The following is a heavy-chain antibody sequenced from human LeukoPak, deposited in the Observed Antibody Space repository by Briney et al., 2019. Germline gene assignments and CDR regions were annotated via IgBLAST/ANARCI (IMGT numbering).Heavy chain of an antibody. D-gene: IGHD4-17*01. CDR2: INPSGGST. CDR1: GYTFTSYY. Sequence: GASVKVSCKASGYTFTSYYMHWVRQAPGQGLGWMGIINPSGGSTSYAQKFQGRVTMTRDMSTSTVYMELSSLRSEDTAVYYCARSTVTTCFDYWGQGTLVTVSS. CDR3: ARSTVTTCFDY. J-gene: IGHJ4*02. V-gene: IGHV1-46*01.